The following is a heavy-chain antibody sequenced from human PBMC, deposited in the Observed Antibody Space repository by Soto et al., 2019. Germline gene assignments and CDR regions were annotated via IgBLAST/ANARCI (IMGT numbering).Heavy chain of an antibody. D-gene: IGHD3-10*01. J-gene: IGHJ4*02. Sequence: GGSLRLSCAASGFTFRSYAMSWFRQAPGKGLEWVSGISGSGISTHYADSVKGRFTVSRDNSKNTLYLQMNSLRAEDTAVYYCAKDASPMVRGVQWGQGTLVTVSS. CDR1: GFTFRSYA. CDR3: AKDASPMVRGVQ. CDR2: ISGSGIST. V-gene: IGHV3-23*01.